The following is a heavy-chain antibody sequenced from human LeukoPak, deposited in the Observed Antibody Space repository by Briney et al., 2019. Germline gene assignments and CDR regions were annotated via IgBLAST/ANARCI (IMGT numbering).Heavy chain of an antibody. J-gene: IGHJ3*02. CDR3: ARLTTRLVGATTVDAFDI. V-gene: IGHV4-38-2*01. D-gene: IGHD1-26*01. CDR1: GYSISSGYY. CDR2: IFHSGST. Sequence: PSETLSLTCAVSGYSISSGYYWGWIRQPPGKGLEWIGNIFHSGSTYQNPSLKSRVTISLDTSKNHYSLKMSSVTAADTAVYYCARLTTRLVGATTVDAFDIWGQGTMVTVSS.